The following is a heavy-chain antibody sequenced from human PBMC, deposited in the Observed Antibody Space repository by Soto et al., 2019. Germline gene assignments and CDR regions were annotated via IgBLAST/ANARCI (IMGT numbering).Heavy chain of an antibody. CDR2: IYYSGTT. V-gene: IGHV4-39*01. D-gene: IGHD1-1*01. CDR3: ASQYNANWLDP. Sequence: QLQLQESGPGLVKPSETLSLTCTVSGGSTSSTSYYWAWIRQPPGKGLEWIASIYYSGTTSYNPSLKSRATISVDTSKNQLSLKLTSVTAADTAVYYCASQYNANWLDPWGQGTLVTVS. CDR1: GGSTSSTSYY. J-gene: IGHJ5*02.